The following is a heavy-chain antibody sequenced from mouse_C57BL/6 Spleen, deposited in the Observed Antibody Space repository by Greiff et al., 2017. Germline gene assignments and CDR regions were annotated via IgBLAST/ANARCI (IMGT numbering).Heavy chain of an antibody. V-gene: IGHV5-16*01. D-gene: IGHD2-3*01. CDR2: INYDGSST. Sequence: EVQVVESEGGLVQPGSSMKLSCTASGFTFSDYYMAWVRQVPEKGLEWVANINYDGSSTYYLDSLKSRFIISRDNAKNILYLQMSSLKSEDTATYYCAREGSYDGYFYFDYWGQGTTLTVSS. CDR3: AREGSYDGYFYFDY. CDR1: GFTFSDYY. J-gene: IGHJ2*01.